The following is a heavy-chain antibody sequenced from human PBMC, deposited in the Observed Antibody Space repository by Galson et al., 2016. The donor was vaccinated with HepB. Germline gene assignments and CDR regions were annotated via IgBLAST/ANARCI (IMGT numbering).Heavy chain of an antibody. CDR3: ARWSAYSR. CDR1: GFTFSSYW. Sequence: SLRLSCAASGFTFSSYWMHWVRQAPGKGLVWVSRIKSDGSSTSYADSVKGRFTISRDTATNTLYLQVNSLSAEDTAVYYCARWSAYSRWGQGTLVTVSS. D-gene: IGHD3-3*01. J-gene: IGHJ4*02. V-gene: IGHV3-74*01. CDR2: IKSDGSST.